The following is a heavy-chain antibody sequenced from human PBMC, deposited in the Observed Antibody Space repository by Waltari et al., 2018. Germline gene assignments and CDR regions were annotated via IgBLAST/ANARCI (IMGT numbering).Heavy chain of an antibody. CDR1: GYSMRSGYY. Sequence: QVQLQESGPGLAKSSETLSLTCDVSGYSMRSGYYWGWIRQPPRKGLEWIASIYQSGRSDVNPSLRSRVNISVDTSRNQFSLEMTSVTATDTATYYCVAAKEYYYDGSGDDAFETWGQGTLVTVSS. V-gene: IGHV4-38-2*01. CDR3: VAAKEYYYDGSGDDAFET. D-gene: IGHD3-22*01. J-gene: IGHJ3*02. CDR2: IYQSGRS.